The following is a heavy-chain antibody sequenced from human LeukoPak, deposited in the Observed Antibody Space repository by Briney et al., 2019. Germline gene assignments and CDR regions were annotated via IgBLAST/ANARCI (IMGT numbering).Heavy chain of an antibody. D-gene: IGHD1-26*01. CDR3: ARGGSGHSGWYFDV. CDR1: GFTFRSYW. V-gene: IGHV3-74*01. CDR2: ISGDGSGT. J-gene: IGHJ2*01. Sequence: PGGSLRLSCAPFGFTFRSYWVHWVRQVPGKGLLWVSRISGDGSGTTYADSVKGRFTISRDNARNTLYLQMNSLRDEDTAVYYCARGGSGHSGWYFDVWGRGTLVTVS.